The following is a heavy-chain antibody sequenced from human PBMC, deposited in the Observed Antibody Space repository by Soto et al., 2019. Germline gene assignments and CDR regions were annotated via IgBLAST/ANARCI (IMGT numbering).Heavy chain of an antibody. D-gene: IGHD2-15*01. V-gene: IGHV3-30*18. CDR1: GFTFSSYG. CDR2: ISYDGSNK. J-gene: IGHJ6*03. CDR3: AKDGLGGYCSGGSCYSTSYYYYMDV. Sequence: QVQLVESGGGVVQPGRSLRLSCAASGFTFSSYGMHWVRQAPGKGLEWVAVISYDGSNKYYADSVKGRFTISRDNSKNTLYLQMNSMRAEDTAVYYCAKDGLGGYCSGGSCYSTSYYYYMDVWGKGTTVTVSS.